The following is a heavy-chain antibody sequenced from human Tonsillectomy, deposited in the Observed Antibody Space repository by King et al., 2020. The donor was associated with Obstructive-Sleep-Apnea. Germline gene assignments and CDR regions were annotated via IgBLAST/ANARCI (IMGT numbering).Heavy chain of an antibody. CDR2: IYPGGDSDT. J-gene: IGHJ4*02. Sequence: QLVQSGAEVKMPGESLNISCKGSGYSFTTYWIGWVRQMPGKGLEWMGIIYPGGDSDTRYSPSFQGQVTISADKSVNTAYLQWSSLKASDTAMYYCARLSVTIDYWGQGTLVTVSS. D-gene: IGHD4-17*01. V-gene: IGHV5-51*01. CDR1: GYSFTTYW. CDR3: ARLSVTIDY.